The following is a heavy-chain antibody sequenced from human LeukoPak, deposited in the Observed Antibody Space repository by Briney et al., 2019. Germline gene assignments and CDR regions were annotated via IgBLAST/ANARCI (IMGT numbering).Heavy chain of an antibody. Sequence: ASGTLSLACDVSGASISSINWWTWVRQPPGKGLGWIGEIYHSGSTNYNPSLRSRAIISVDKSKNQFSLKLNSVAAADTAVYYCARVVKEYCHGGSCYFDYWGQGTLVIVSS. J-gene: IGHJ4*02. CDR2: IYHSGST. CDR3: ARVVKEYCHGGSCYFDY. CDR1: GASISSINW. D-gene: IGHD2-15*01. V-gene: IGHV4-4*02.